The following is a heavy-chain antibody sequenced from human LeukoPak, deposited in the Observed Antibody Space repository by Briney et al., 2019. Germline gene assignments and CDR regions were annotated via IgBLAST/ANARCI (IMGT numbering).Heavy chain of an antibody. V-gene: IGHV1-2*02. D-gene: IGHD1-26*01. CDR2: INPNSGGT. J-gene: IGHJ4*02. CDR1: GYTFTGYY. Sequence: GASVKVSCKASGYTFTGYYMHWVRQAPGQGLEWTGWINPNSGGTNYAQKFQGRVTMTRDTSISTAYMELSRLRSDDTAVYYCARAVGATGTSDYWGQGTLVTVSS. CDR3: ARAVGATGTSDY.